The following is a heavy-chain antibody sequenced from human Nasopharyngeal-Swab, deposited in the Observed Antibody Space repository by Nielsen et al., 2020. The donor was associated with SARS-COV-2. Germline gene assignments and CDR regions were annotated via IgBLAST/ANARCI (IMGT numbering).Heavy chain of an antibody. CDR2: IKQDGSEK. V-gene: IGHV3-7*01. Sequence: GESLKISCAASGFTFSSYWMSWVRQAPGKGLEWVANIKQDGSEKYYVDSVKGRFTISRDNAKKTLYLQMNSLRAEDTAVYYCARVDVHDAFDIWGQGTMVTVSS. CDR3: ARVDVHDAFDI. CDR1: GFTFSSYW. J-gene: IGHJ3*02. D-gene: IGHD3-16*01.